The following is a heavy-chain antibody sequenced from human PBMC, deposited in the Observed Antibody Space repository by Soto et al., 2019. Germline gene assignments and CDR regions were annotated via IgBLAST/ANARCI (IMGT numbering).Heavy chain of an antibody. CDR2: IYYSGST. CDR1: GGSISSYY. V-gene: IGHV4-59*01. D-gene: IGHD3-10*01. J-gene: IGHJ1*01. CDR3: ASVTSGPAEYFQH. Sequence: PSVTLSLTCTVSGGSISSYYGRWIRKPPGKGLEWIGYIYYSGSTNYNPSLKSRVTISVDTSKNQFSLKLSSVTAADTAVYYCASVTSGPAEYFQHWGQGTLVTVSS.